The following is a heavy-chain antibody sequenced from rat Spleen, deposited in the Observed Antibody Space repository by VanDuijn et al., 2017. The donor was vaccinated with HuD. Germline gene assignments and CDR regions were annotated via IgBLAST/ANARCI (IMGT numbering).Heavy chain of an antibody. CDR1: GFSFNNYW. J-gene: IGHJ3*01. D-gene: IGHD4-1*01. Sequence: EVQLVESGGGLVQPGRSLKLSCVASGFSFNNYWMTWIRQAPGKGLEWVASLSYDGGGTYYRDSVKGRFTISRDNAKSRLYLQMDSLRSEDTATYYCTTYGGLRNWFAYWGQGTLVTVSS. CDR2: LSYDGGGT. V-gene: IGHV5-31*01. CDR3: TTYGGLRNWFAY.